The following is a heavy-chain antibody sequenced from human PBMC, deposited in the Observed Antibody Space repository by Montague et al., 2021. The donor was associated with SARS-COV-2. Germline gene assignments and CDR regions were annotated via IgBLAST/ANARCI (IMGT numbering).Heavy chain of an antibody. CDR2: IYYSGST. J-gene: IGHJ6*03. D-gene: IGHD3-3*01. CDR1: GGSISSYY. V-gene: IGHV4-59*01. CDR3: AGTYYEFWSGFIHYYYMDV. Sequence: SETLSLTCTVSGGSISSYYWSWIRQPPGKGLEWIGYIYYSGSTNYNPSLKSRVTISVDTSKNQFSLKLSSVTAADTAVYYCAGTYYEFWSGFIHYYYMDVWGKGTTVTVS.